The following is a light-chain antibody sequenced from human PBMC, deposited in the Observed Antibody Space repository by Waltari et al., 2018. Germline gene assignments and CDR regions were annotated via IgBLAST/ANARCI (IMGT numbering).Light chain of an antibody. CDR1: SSHIGSNP. CDR3: AAWDDSLNVVL. CDR2: RNN. Sequence: QSVLTQPPSASGTPGQRVTIPCSGSSSHIGSNPVNWYQQLPGTAPKLLIYRNNQRPSGVPDRFSGSKSGTSASLAISGLQSEDDVDYYCAAWDDSLNVVLFGGGTKLTVL. J-gene: IGLJ2*01. V-gene: IGLV1-44*01.